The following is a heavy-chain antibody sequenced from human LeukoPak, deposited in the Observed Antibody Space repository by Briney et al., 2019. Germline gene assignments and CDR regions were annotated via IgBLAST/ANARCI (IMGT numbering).Heavy chain of an antibody. CDR2: INQDGSAK. V-gene: IGHV3-7*01. CDR3: ATSHHTSSGQNFDY. J-gene: IGHJ4*02. CDR1: GFTFSSYA. Sequence: PGGSLRLSCAASGFTFSSYAMSWVRQAPGKGLEWVANINQDGSAKYYVDSVKGRFTISRDNADSSLYLQMNAVRADDTAMYYCATSHHTSSGQNFDYWGQGTLVSVSS. D-gene: IGHD6-25*01.